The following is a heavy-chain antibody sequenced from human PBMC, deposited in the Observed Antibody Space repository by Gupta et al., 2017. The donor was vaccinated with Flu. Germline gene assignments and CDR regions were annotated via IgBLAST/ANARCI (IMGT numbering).Heavy chain of an antibody. Sequence: EVQLVESGGGLVQLGGSRRLSREGAVFGFISHSMDWVRQAPGKGLEWISYINDISDAIYYADSVKGRFTMSRDNAKNSVFLQMNSLRDEDTAVYYCGRDKIGDFSIDYWGQGALVTVSS. J-gene: IGHJ4*02. CDR3: GRDKIGDFSIDY. V-gene: IGHV3-48*02. CDR2: INDISDAI. D-gene: IGHD3-16*02. CDR1: VFGFISHS.